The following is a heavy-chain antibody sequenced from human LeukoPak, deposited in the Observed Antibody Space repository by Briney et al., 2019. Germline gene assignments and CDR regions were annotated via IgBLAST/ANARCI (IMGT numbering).Heavy chain of an antibody. D-gene: IGHD3-22*01. V-gene: IGHV4-59*01. CDR3: AGEGRYSSWFDP. CDR1: GGSISRCY. Sequence: SETLSLTCTVSGGSISRCYWSWIRQPPGKGLEWIGYIYYSGSTDYNPSLKSRVTISVDTSKNQFSLTLGSVTAADTALYYFAGEGRYSSWFDPWGQGTLVTVSS. CDR2: IYYSGST. J-gene: IGHJ5*02.